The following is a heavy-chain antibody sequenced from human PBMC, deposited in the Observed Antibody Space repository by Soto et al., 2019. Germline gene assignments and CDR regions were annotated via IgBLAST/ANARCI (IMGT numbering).Heavy chain of an antibody. Sequence: GGSLRLSCAASGFTFRSYAMSWVRQAPGKGLEWVSAISGSGGSIYYADSVKCRFTISRDNSKNTLYLQMNSLRAEDTAVYDCAKSDLRFLEWFPYYFDYWGQGTLVTVSS. D-gene: IGHD3-3*01. V-gene: IGHV3-23*01. CDR2: ISGSGGSI. J-gene: IGHJ4*02. CDR1: GFTFRSYA. CDR3: AKSDLRFLEWFPYYFDY.